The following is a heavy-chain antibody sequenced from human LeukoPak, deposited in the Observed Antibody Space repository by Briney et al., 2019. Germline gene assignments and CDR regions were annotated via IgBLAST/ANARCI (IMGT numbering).Heavy chain of an antibody. CDR2: IKQDGGQK. CDR3: ARDGLPPAIDH. J-gene: IGHJ4*02. Sequence: GGSLRLSCATSGFTFSNYWMWWVRQAPGKGLEWVANIKQDGGQKYYVDSAKGRFTISRDNVKNSLDLQMNSLRVEDTALYYCARDGLPPAIDHWGQGTLVTVSS. V-gene: IGHV3-7*01. CDR1: GFTFSNYW. D-gene: IGHD2-2*01.